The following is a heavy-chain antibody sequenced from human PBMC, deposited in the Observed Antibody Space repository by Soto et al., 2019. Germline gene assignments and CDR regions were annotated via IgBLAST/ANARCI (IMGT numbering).Heavy chain of an antibody. V-gene: IGHV3-7*05. CDR3: ARERDDSGGFYPDY. Sequence: GGSLRLSCAASGFTFSSYWMSWVRQAPGKGLEWVANIKQDGSEKYYVDSVKGRFTISRDNAKNSLFLQMSSLRAEDTDVYYCARERDDSGGFYPDYWGQGTLVTVSS. CDR1: GFTFSSYW. J-gene: IGHJ4*02. CDR2: IKQDGSEK. D-gene: IGHD3-22*01.